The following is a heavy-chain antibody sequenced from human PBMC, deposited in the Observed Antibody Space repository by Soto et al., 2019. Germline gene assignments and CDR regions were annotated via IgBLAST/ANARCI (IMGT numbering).Heavy chain of an antibody. V-gene: IGHV3-74*01. J-gene: IGHJ4*02. CDR2: IDAVGTVI. CDR3: VREVCSGGLCKVFDY. CDR1: GFTFSSYW. D-gene: IGHD2-15*01. Sequence: VHLVESGGDLVQPGGSLRLSCAASGFTFSSYWMHWARQAPGKGLVWLSSIDAVGTVIPHAESVKGRFTVSRDNAKNTLYLQMNSLRAEDTAVYYCVREVCSGGLCKVFDYWGQGTPVTVSS.